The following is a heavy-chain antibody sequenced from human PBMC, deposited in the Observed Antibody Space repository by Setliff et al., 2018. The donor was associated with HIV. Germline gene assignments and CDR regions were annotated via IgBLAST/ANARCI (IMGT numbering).Heavy chain of an antibody. D-gene: IGHD3-10*01. CDR2: VYYSGGT. CDR1: GGSVSDTSYY. J-gene: IGHJ5*02. V-gene: IGHV4-39*01. CDR3: ARYYGSGTYHRWFDP. Sequence: PSQTLSLTCTVSGGSVSDTSYYWGWIRQPPGKGLEWLANVYYSGGTYYNPSLNSRVTISVDTSKNQFSLKLSSVTAADTAVYYCARYYGSGTYHRWFDPWGQGTPVTVSS.